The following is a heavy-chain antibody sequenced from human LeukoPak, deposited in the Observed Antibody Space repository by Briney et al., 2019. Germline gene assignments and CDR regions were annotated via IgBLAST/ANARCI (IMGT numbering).Heavy chain of an antibody. Sequence: SETMSLTCAVYGGSFSGYYWSWIRQPPGKGLEWIGEINHSGSTNYNPSLKSRVTISVDTSKNQFSLKLSSVTAADTAVYYCARGRSTWGQGTLVTVSS. D-gene: IGHD2-2*01. CDR2: INHSGST. CDR1: GGSFSGYY. J-gene: IGHJ5*02. CDR3: ARGRST. V-gene: IGHV4-34*01.